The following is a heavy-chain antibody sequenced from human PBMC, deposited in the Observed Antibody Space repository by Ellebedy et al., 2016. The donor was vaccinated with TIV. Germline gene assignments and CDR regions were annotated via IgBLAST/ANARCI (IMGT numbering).Heavy chain of an antibody. CDR1: GFSFEAYA. D-gene: IGHD3-22*01. CDR2: VNWNSGHI. V-gene: IGHV3-9*01. J-gene: IGHJ4*02. Sequence: GGSLRLXCVASGFSFEAYAMHWVRQAPGTGLEWVSSVNWNSGHIAYADSVRGRFTISRDNAKNSLYLQMNSLRAEDTALYYCAKDRSSSGYSMYYFDSWGQGTPVTVSS. CDR3: AKDRSSSGYSMYYFDS.